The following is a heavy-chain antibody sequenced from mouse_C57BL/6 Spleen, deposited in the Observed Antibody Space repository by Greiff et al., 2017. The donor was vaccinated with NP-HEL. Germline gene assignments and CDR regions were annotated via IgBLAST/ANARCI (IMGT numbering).Heavy chain of an antibody. CDR2: ISDGGSYT. V-gene: IGHV5-4*01. CDR1: GFTFSSYA. CDR3: ASDVAY. J-gene: IGHJ3*01. Sequence: EVHLVESGGGLVKPGGSLKLSCAASGFTFSSYAMSWVRQTPEKRLEWVATISDGGSYTYYPDNVKGRFTISRDNAKNNLYLQMSHLKSEDTAMYYCASDVAYWGQGTLVTVSA.